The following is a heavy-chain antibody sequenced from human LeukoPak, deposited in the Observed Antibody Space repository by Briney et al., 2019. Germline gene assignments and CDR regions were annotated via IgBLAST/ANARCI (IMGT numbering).Heavy chain of an antibody. V-gene: IGHV3-53*01. Sequence: PGGSLRLSCAVSGFTVSSNYMGWVRQAPGKGLECVSVIYGGGTTYYAESVRGRFTISRDTSKNTLYLQLNSLRAEDTAVYYCARRYCSTCPTGHAFDLWGQGTMVTVSS. CDR3: ARRYCSTCPTGHAFDL. J-gene: IGHJ3*01. D-gene: IGHD2-2*01. CDR2: IYGGGTT. CDR1: GFTVSSNY.